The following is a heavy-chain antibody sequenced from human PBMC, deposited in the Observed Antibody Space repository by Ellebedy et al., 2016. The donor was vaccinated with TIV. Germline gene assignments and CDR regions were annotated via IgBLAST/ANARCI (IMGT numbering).Heavy chain of an antibody. V-gene: IGHV1-46*01. J-gene: IGHJ3*02. Sequence: ASVKVSXXASGYTFTSYYMHWVRQAPGQGLEWMGIINPSGGSTSYAQKFQGRVTMTRDTSTSTVYMELSSLRSEDTAVYYCARDGVVVTPTDAFDIWGQGTMVTVSS. D-gene: IGHD2-21*02. CDR3: ARDGVVVTPTDAFDI. CDR2: INPSGGST. CDR1: GYTFTSYY.